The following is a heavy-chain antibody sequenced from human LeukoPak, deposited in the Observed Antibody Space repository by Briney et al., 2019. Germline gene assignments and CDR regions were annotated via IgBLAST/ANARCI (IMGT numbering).Heavy chain of an antibody. CDR1: GYTFTGFY. J-gene: IGHJ4*02. Sequence: ASVKVSCKTSGYTFTGFYLHWVRQAPGHGLEWMGWMNPDSGATNYAQKFQGRVTLTRDTSINTGYMELTGLTSDDTAVYYCARRDFAVQLDSWGQGSLVIVSS. CDR2: MNPDSGAT. CDR3: ARRDFAVQLDS. D-gene: IGHD2-2*01. V-gene: IGHV1-2*02.